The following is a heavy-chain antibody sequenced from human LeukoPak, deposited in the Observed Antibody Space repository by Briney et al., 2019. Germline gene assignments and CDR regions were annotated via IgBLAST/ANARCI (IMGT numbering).Heavy chain of an antibody. V-gene: IGHV4-59*01. Sequence: PSETLSLTCTVSGGSISSYYWSWIRQPPGKGLEWIGYIYYSGSTNYNPSLKSRVTISVDTSKNQFSLKLSSVTAADTAVYYCARASDTAMVYELWGQGTMVTVSS. J-gene: IGHJ3*01. D-gene: IGHD5-18*01. CDR3: ARASDTAMVYEL. CDR2: IYYSGST. CDR1: GGSISSYY.